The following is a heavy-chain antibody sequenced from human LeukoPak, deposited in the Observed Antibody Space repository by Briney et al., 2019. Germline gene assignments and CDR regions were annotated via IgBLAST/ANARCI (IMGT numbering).Heavy chain of an antibody. V-gene: IGHV1-46*01. Sequence: ASVTVSCKASGYTFPSYFMHWVRQAPGQGLEWMGIINPTGGSTTYAQKFQGRVTITADESTSTAYMELSSLRSEDTAVYYCAVCLGIGTHWFDPWGQGTLVTVSS. CDR1: GYTFPSYF. CDR2: INPTGGST. CDR3: AVCLGIGTHWFDP. D-gene: IGHD1-26*01. J-gene: IGHJ5*02.